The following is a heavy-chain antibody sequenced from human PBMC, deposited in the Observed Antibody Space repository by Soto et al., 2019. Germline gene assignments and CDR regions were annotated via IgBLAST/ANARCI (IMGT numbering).Heavy chain of an antibody. Sequence: GASVKVSCKASGYTFTGYYMHWVRQAPGQGLEWMGWINPNSGGTNYAQKFQGWVTMTRDTSISTAYMGLSRLRSDDPAVYSCATFAYERDYDYWGQGTLVTVSS. J-gene: IGHJ4*02. CDR1: GYTFTGYY. CDR3: ATFAYERDYDY. V-gene: IGHV1-2*04. D-gene: IGHD5-12*01. CDR2: INPNSGGT.